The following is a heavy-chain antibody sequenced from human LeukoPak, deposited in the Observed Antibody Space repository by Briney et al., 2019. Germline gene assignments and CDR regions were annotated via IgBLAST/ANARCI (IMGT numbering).Heavy chain of an antibody. J-gene: IGHJ6*02. Sequence: GGSLRLSCAASGFTVSSNYMSWVRQAPGKGLELVSVIYSGGSTYYADSVKGRFTISRDNSKNTLYLQMNSLGAEDTAVYYCAGPGIAVAGARDFYGMDVWGQGTTVTVSS. D-gene: IGHD6-19*01. CDR2: IYSGGST. V-gene: IGHV3-66*04. CDR1: GFTVSSNY. CDR3: AGPGIAVAGARDFYGMDV.